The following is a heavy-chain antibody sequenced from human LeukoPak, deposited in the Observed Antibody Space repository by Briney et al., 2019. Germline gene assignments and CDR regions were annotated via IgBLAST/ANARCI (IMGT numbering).Heavy chain of an antibody. CDR2: VNRDGSET. CDR1: GFALSSHW. V-gene: IGHV3-7*03. CDR3: ARNNGMDV. J-gene: IGHJ6*02. Sequence: GGSLRLSCAASGFALSSHWMTWVRQVPGRGPEWVANVNRDGSETYYLDSVKGRFTISKGNAKNSLYLQMNSLRAEDTALYHCARNNGMDVWGQGTTVIVSS.